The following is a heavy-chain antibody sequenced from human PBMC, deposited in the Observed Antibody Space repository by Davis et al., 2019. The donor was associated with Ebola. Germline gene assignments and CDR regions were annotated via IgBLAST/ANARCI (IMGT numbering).Heavy chain of an antibody. CDR3: SSGYSYGHGIDS. V-gene: IGHV3-73*01. J-gene: IGHJ4*02. D-gene: IGHD5-18*01. Sequence: GESLKISCAASGFSISGSPMHWVRQASGKGREWVARIRSRTNSYATEYAESVKGRFTISRDDSKNTASLQMNSLKTEDTALYYCSSGYSYGHGIDSWGQGTLVTVSS. CDR1: GFSISGSP. CDR2: IRSRTNSYAT.